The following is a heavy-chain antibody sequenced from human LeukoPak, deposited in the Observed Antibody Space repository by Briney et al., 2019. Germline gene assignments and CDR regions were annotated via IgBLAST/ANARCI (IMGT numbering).Heavy chain of an antibody. V-gene: IGHV3-23*01. CDR1: EFSFDNFA. CDR3: AKGAYDYIEIAYFDY. CDR2: IIGSSGSI. Sequence: GSSLRHACVASEFSFDNFAMDWLRQAPGKGLDWVSLIIGSSGSIFYADSVKGRFTISRDKSKNTLYLQMNSLRAEDTDVYYCAKGAYDYIEIAYFDYWGQGSLVTVSS. D-gene: IGHD5-12*01. J-gene: IGHJ4*02.